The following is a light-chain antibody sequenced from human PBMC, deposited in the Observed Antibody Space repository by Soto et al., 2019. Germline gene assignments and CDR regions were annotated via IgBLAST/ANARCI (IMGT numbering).Light chain of an antibody. Sequence: SYELTQPPSVSVGPGQTATITCGGSNIGSKNVHWFQQRPGQAPVLVVYDDRDRPSGIPERFSGSNSGNTATLTISRVEAGDEADYYCQVWDTRSDHVVFGGGTKLTVL. CDR2: DDR. CDR3: QVWDTRSDHVV. CDR1: NIGSKN. V-gene: IGLV3-21*02. J-gene: IGLJ3*02.